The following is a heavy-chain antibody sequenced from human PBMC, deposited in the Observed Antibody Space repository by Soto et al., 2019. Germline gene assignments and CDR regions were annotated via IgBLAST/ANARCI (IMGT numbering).Heavy chain of an antibody. Sequence: WETLSLTGSVSGADINTYSWTWIRQPAGKGLEWIGRIYTSASINYNPSLKGRVTLSVDTSTNQVSLRLASVTAADTAIYYCARDREAGYNFYYGMDVWGQGTTVTVSS. CDR1: GADINTYS. CDR2: IYTSASI. D-gene: IGHD6-19*01. CDR3: ARDREAGYNFYYGMDV. J-gene: IGHJ6*02. V-gene: IGHV4-4*07.